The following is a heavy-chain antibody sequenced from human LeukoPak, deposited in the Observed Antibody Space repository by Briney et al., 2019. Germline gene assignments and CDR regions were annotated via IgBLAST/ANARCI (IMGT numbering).Heavy chain of an antibody. J-gene: IGHJ6*02. D-gene: IGHD3-3*01. CDR1: GGSISSSSYY. V-gene: IGHV4-39*01. CDR3: ASPSTLYDFWSGYYTPHAYYGMDV. CDR2: IYYSGRT. Sequence: SETLSLTCTVSGGSISSSSYYWGWIRQPPGKGLEWVGSIYYSGRTYYNPSLKSRVTISVDTSKNQFSLKLSSVTAADTAVYYCASPSTLYDFWSGYYTPHAYYGMDVWGQGTTVTVSS.